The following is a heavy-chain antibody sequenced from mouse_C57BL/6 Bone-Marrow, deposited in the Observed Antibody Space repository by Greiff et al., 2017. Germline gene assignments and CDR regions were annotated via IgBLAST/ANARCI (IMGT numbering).Heavy chain of an antibody. V-gene: IGHV1-59*01. Sequence: VQLQQPGAELVRPGTSVKLSCKASGYTFTSYWMHWVKQRPGQGLEWIGVIDPSDSYTNYNQKFKGKATLTVDTSSSTAYMQLSSLTSEDSAVYYCARCYYGSSPYAMDYWGQGTSVTVSS. D-gene: IGHD1-1*01. J-gene: IGHJ4*01. CDR1: GYTFTSYW. CDR2: IDPSDSYT. CDR3: ARCYYGSSPYAMDY.